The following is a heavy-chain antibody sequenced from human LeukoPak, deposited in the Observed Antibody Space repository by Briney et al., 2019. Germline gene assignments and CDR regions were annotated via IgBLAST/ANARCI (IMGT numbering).Heavy chain of an antibody. CDR1: GGSMNNYY. CDR2: IFYSGTT. D-gene: IGHD3-22*01. J-gene: IGHJ4*02. CDR3: ARGGWNKFDY. Sequence: SETLSLTCTVSGGSMNNYYWSWIRQPPGKGLEWMGFIFYSGTTNYNPSLKSRVTISVDTSKNQFSLKLSSVTAADTAVYYCARGGWNKFDYWGQGTLVTVSS. V-gene: IGHV4-59*01.